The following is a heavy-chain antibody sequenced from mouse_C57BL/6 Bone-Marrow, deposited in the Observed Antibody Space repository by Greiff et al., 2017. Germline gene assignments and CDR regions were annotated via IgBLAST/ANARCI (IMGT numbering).Heavy chain of an antibody. J-gene: IGHJ4*01. Sequence: QVHVKQPGTELVKPGASGYTFTSYWMHWVKQRPGQGLEWIGNINPSNGGTNYNEKFKSKATLTVDKSSSTAYMQLSSLTSEDSAVYYCARSYYYGSSPYAMDYWGQGTSVTVSS. CDR1: GYTFTSYW. CDR3: ARSYYYGSSPYAMDY. CDR2: INPSNGGT. D-gene: IGHD1-1*01. V-gene: IGHV1-53*01.